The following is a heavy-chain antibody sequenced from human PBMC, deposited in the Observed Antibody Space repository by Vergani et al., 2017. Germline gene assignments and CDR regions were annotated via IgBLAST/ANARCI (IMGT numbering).Heavy chain of an antibody. D-gene: IGHD2-21*02. CDR3: ARWTVVTAIANDAFDI. V-gene: IGHV3-43*01. CDR2: ISWDGGST. J-gene: IGHJ3*02. Sequence: EVQLVESGGVVVQPGGSLRLSCAASGFTFDDYTMHWVRQAPGKGLEWVSLISWDGGSTYYADSVKGRFTISRDNAKNSLYLQMNSLRAEDTAVYYCARWTVVTAIANDAFDIWGQGTMVTVSS. CDR1: GFTFDDYT.